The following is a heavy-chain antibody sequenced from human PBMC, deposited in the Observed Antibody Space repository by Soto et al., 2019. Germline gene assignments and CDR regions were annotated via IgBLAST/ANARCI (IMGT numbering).Heavy chain of an antibody. CDR3: ARMYSSSPTPFFDH. CDR2: VFYTGIT. CDR1: GDSISSQY. V-gene: IGHV4-59*11. J-gene: IGHJ4*02. Sequence: SETLSLTCTVSGDSISSQYWTWLRQPPGEGLEWIGYVFYTGITNYNTSLKRRVTISVDTSMNHFSLKLNSATAADSAMYYCARMYSSSPTPFFDHWGQGTLVTVSS. D-gene: IGHD6-6*01.